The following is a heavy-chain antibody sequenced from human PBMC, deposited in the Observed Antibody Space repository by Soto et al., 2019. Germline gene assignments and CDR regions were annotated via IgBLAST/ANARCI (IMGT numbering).Heavy chain of an antibody. CDR3: AKGGSGVYGMDV. J-gene: IGHJ6*02. CDR1: GFTFDDYT. V-gene: IGHV3-43*01. CDR2: ISWDGGST. Sequence: GGSLRLSCAASGFTFDDYTMHWVRQAPGKGLEWVSIISWDGGSTYYADSVKGRFTISRDNSKNSLYLQMNSLRTEDTALYYCAKGGSGVYGMDVWGQGTTVTVSS. D-gene: IGHD3-10*01.